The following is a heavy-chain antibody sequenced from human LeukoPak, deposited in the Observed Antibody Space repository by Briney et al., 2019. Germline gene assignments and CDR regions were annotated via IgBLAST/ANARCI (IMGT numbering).Heavy chain of an antibody. J-gene: IGHJ5*02. Sequence: ASEKVSCKASGYTFTGHYMHWVRQAPGQGLEWMGWINPNSGGTNYAQKFQGRVTMTRDTSISTAYMELSRLRSDDTAVYYCAREIGSSWYENWFDPWGQGTLVTVSS. D-gene: IGHD6-13*01. V-gene: IGHV1-2*02. CDR3: AREIGSSWYENWFDP. CDR1: GYTFTGHY. CDR2: INPNSGGT.